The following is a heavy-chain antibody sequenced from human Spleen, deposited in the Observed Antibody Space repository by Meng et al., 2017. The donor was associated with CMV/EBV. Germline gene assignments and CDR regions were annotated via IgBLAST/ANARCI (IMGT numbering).Heavy chain of an antibody. Sequence: SETLSLTCTVSGGSVSSGDYYWTWIRQPPGKGLEWIGEINHSGSTNYNPSLKSRVTISVDTSKNQFSLKLSSVTAADTAVYYCARGQRGPMVRGVIISDAFDIWGQGTMVTVSS. CDR2: INHSGST. D-gene: IGHD3-10*01. V-gene: IGHV4-61*08. J-gene: IGHJ3*02. CDR3: ARGQRGPMVRGVIISDAFDI. CDR1: GGSVSSGDYY.